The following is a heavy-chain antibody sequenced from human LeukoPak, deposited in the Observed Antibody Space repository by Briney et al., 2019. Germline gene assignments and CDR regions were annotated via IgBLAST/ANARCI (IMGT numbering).Heavy chain of an antibody. Sequence: PSQTLSLTCTVSGGSISSGSYYWSWIRQPAGKGLEWIGRIYTSGSTNYNPSLKSRVTISVDTSKNQFSLKLSSVTAADTAVYYCARETGYCGSTSCAYWFDPWGQGTLVTVSS. CDR2: IYTSGST. CDR3: ARETGYCGSTSCAYWFDP. D-gene: IGHD2-2*01. J-gene: IGHJ5*02. V-gene: IGHV4-61*02. CDR1: GGSISSGSYY.